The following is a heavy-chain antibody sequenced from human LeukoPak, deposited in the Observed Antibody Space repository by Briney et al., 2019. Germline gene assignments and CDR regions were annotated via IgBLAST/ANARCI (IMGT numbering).Heavy chain of an antibody. Sequence: SQTLSLTCAISGDSVSSNSAVWNWIRQSPSRGLEWLGSTYYRSKWSNNYAVSVKSRIIINPDTSENQFSLHLNSVTPEDTAVYYCARGDQAFDYWGQGTLVTVSS. CDR2: TYYRSKWSN. CDR1: GDSVSSNSAV. CDR3: ARGDQAFDY. J-gene: IGHJ4*02. D-gene: IGHD2-2*01. V-gene: IGHV6-1*01.